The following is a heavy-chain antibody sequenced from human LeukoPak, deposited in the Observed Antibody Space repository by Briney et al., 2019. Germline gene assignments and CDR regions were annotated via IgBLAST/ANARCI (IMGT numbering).Heavy chain of an antibody. CDR1: GFTFSTYG. CDR3: ARDVKSYSSGASYFDY. Sequence: GGSLRLSCEASGFTFSTYGMSWVRQAPGKGLEWVSAISGSGASTYYADSVKGRFTISRDNSKNTLYLQMNSLRAEDTAVYYCARDVKSYSSGASYFDYWGQGTLVTVSS. D-gene: IGHD6-19*01. CDR2: ISGSGAST. J-gene: IGHJ4*02. V-gene: IGHV3-23*01.